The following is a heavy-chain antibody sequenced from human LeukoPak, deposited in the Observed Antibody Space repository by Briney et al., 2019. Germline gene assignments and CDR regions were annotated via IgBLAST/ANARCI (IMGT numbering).Heavy chain of an antibody. J-gene: IGHJ4*02. CDR2: IKSKTDGRTK. Sequence: GGSLRLSCAASGFTFSNAWMSWVRQAPGKGRGWVGRIKSKTDGRTKDYAAPVKGRFTISIDDSKNTLYLQMNSLKTEDTAVYYCTSESIGAKIDYWGQGTLVTVSS. V-gene: IGHV3-15*01. CDR1: GFTFSNAW. CDR3: TSESIGAKIDY. D-gene: IGHD2-15*01.